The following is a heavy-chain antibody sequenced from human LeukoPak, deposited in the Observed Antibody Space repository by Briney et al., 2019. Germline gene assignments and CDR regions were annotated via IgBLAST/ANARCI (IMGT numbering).Heavy chain of an antibody. Sequence: PGRSLRLSCSASGFTFSSYGMHWVRQAPGKGLEWVAVIWYDRSNKYYADSVKGRFTISRDNSKNTLYLQMNSLRAEDTAVYYCAGDYGEYYYGMDVWGQGTTATVSS. CDR1: GFTFSSYG. J-gene: IGHJ6*02. V-gene: IGHV3-33*01. D-gene: IGHD4-17*01. CDR3: AGDYGEYYYGMDV. CDR2: IWYDRSNK.